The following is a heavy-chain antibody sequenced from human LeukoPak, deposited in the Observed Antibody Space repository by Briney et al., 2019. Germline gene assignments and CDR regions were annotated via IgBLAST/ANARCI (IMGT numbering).Heavy chain of an antibody. V-gene: IGHV4-59*12. D-gene: IGHD3-22*01. CDR3: ARGTDYYDSSGYIDY. CDR2: IYYSGST. CDR1: GGSISSYY. Sequence: SETLSLTCTVSGGSISSYYWSWIRQPPGKGLEWIGSIYYSGSTYYNPSLKSRVTISVDTSKNQFSLKLSSVTAADTAVYYCARGTDYYDSSGYIDYWGQGTLVTVSS. J-gene: IGHJ4*02.